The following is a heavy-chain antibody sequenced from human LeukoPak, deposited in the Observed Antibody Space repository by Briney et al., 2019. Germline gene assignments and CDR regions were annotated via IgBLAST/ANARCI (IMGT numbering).Heavy chain of an antibody. CDR3: ARESEYSYGSPSTESFDP. CDR1: GGTFINYA. Sequence: SVKVSCKASGGTFINYAINWVRQAPGQGLEGMGGIIPIFGTANYAQKFQGRVTITADESTSTAYMELSSLRSEDTAVYYCARESEYSYGSPSTESFDPWGQGTLVTVSS. CDR2: IIPIFGTA. J-gene: IGHJ5*02. D-gene: IGHD5-18*01. V-gene: IGHV1-69*13.